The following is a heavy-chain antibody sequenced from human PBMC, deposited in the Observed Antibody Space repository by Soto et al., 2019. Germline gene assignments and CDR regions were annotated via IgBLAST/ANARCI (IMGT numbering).Heavy chain of an antibody. CDR2: IYYSGST. CDR1: GGSISSYY. J-gene: IGHJ4*02. Sequence: PSDTLSLTCTVSGGSISSYYWSWIRQPPGKGLEWIGYIYYSGSTNYNPSLKSRVTISVDTSKNQFSLKLSSVTAADTAVYYCARCDSSGWYYFDYWGQGTLVTVSS. CDR3: ARCDSSGWYYFDY. V-gene: IGHV4-59*01. D-gene: IGHD6-19*01.